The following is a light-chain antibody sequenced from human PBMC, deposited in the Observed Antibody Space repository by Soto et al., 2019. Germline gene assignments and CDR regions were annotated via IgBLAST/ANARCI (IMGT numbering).Light chain of an antibody. V-gene: IGLV1-44*01. CDR3: AVWDDSLNGPV. Sequence: QSVLTQPPSASGTPGQRVTISCSGSSSNIGSNTVNWYLHLPGTAPKLLIYGNNQRPSGVPDRFSGSKSGTSASLAISGLQSDDEADYYCAVWDDSLNGPVFGGGTKLTVL. CDR2: GNN. J-gene: IGLJ3*02. CDR1: SSNIGSNT.